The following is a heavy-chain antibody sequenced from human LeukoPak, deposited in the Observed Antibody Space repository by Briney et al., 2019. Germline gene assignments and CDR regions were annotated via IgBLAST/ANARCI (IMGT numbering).Heavy chain of an antibody. Sequence: SETLSLTCTVSGGSISSGSYYWSWIRQPAGKGLEWIGRIYTSGSTNYNPSLKSRVTISVDTSKNQFSLKLSSVTAADTAVYYCARVELYYYDSSGYYLFDYWGQGTLVTVSS. CDR1: GGSISSGSYY. J-gene: IGHJ4*02. V-gene: IGHV4-61*02. CDR3: ARVELYYYDSSGYYLFDY. D-gene: IGHD3-22*01. CDR2: IYTSGST.